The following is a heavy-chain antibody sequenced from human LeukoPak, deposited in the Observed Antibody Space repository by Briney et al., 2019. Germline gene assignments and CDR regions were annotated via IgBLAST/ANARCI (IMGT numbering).Heavy chain of an antibody. CDR1: GGSISNCY. CDR3: GRTGIGSSYYYGMDV. Sequence: SETLSLTCTVSGGSISNCYWSWIRQPADRGLEWIGRVYTSGSTNYNPSLKSRVTMSVDTSKNQFSLNLSSVTAADTAVYYCGRTGIGSSYYYGMDVWGQGTMVTVSS. V-gene: IGHV4-4*07. J-gene: IGHJ6*02. CDR2: VYTSGST. D-gene: IGHD6-6*01.